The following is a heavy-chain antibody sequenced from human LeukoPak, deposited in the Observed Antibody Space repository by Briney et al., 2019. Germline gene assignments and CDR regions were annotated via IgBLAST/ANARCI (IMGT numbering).Heavy chain of an antibody. V-gene: IGHV3-74*01. D-gene: IGHD3-10*01. Sequence: GGSLRPSCAASGFTLSSYWMHWVRQAPGKGLVWVSRINTDGSSTSYADSVKGRFTISRDNAKNTLYLQMNSLRAEDTAVYYCAKDIAYYYGSGSENWGQGTLVTVSS. CDR3: AKDIAYYYGSGSEN. J-gene: IGHJ4*02. CDR2: INTDGSST. CDR1: GFTLSSYW.